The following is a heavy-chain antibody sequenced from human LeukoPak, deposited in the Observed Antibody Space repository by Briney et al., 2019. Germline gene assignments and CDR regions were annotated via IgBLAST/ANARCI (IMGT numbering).Heavy chain of an antibody. CDR1: GGTFSSYA. V-gene: IGHV1-69*13. CDR2: IIPIFGTA. Sequence: SVKVSCKASGGTFSSYAISWVRQAPGQGLEWMGGIIPIFGTANYAQKFQGRVTITADESTSTAYMELSSLRSEDTAVYYCARVWMLDFWSGYDVYGMDVWGQGTTVTVSS. CDR3: ARVWMLDFWSGYDVYGMDV. J-gene: IGHJ6*02. D-gene: IGHD3-3*01.